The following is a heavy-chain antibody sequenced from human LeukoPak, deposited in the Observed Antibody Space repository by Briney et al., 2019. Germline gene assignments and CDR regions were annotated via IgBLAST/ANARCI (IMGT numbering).Heavy chain of an antibody. CDR2: IYHSGSI. J-gene: IGHJ4*02. D-gene: IGHD2-21*01. CDR1: GYSIRSGHY. Sequence: SETLSLTCTVSGYSIRSGHYWGWIRQPPGKGLEWIASIYHSGSIFYSPSLKSRVTMSVDTSKNQFSLNLSSVTAADSAVYYCARPGLAYCGGDCYSSDGYYFDYWGQGTLVTVSS. CDR3: ARPGLAYCGGDCYSSDGYYFDY. V-gene: IGHV4-38-2*02.